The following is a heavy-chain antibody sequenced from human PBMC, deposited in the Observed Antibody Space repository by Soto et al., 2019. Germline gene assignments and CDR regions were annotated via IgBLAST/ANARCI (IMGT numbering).Heavy chain of an antibody. D-gene: IGHD3-22*01. Sequence: SETLSLTCTVSGGSISSSSYYWGWIRQPPGKGLEWIGSFYSGGSTYYNPSLKSRVTISVDTSKNQFSLKLSSVTAADTAVYYCARHGRSDTTVYYPIDSWGQRTAVTLSS. CDR1: GGSISSSSYY. J-gene: IGHJ4*02. CDR3: ARHGRSDTTVYYPIDS. CDR2: FYSGGST. V-gene: IGHV4-39*01.